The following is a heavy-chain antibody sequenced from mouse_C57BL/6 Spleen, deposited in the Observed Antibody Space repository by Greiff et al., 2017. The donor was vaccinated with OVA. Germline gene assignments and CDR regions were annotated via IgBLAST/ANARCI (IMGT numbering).Heavy chain of an antibody. V-gene: IGHV5-9-1*02. Sequence: EVHLVESGEGLVKPGGSLKLSCAASGFTFSSYAMSWVRQTPEKRLEWVAYISSGGDYIYYADTVKGRFTISRDNARNTLYLQMSSLKSEDTAMYYCTRDSGTGYFDYWGQGTTLTVSS. CDR2: ISSGGDYI. CDR1: GFTFSSYA. J-gene: IGHJ2*01. CDR3: TRDSGTGYFDY. D-gene: IGHD4-1*01.